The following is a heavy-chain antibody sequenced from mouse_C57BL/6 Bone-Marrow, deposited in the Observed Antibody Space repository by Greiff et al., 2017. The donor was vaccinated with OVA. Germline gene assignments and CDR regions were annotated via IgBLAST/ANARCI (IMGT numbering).Heavy chain of an antibody. CDR1: GFTFSSYA. V-gene: IGHV5-9-1*02. CDR2: ISSGGDYI. Sequence: EVKLVESGEGLVKPGGSLKLSCAASGFTFSSYAMSWVRQTPEKRLEWVAYISSGGDYIYYADTVKGRFTISRDNARNTLYLQMSSLKSEDTAMYYCTRITTVVYFDYWGQGTTLTVSS. CDR3: TRITTVVYFDY. D-gene: IGHD1-1*01. J-gene: IGHJ2*01.